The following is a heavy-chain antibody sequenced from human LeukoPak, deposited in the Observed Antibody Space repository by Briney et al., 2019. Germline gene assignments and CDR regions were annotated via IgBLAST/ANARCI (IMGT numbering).Heavy chain of an antibody. CDR1: GFTFSSYR. CDR2: ISGSGGST. Sequence: SGGSLRLSCAASGFTFSSYRMNWVRQAPGKGLEWVSSISGSGGSTYYADSVKGRFTISRDNSKNTLYLEMNSLRAEDTAVYYCAEDGWVANINWFDPWGQGTLVTVSS. V-gene: IGHV3-23*01. CDR3: AEDGWVANINWFDP. D-gene: IGHD2-15*01. J-gene: IGHJ5*02.